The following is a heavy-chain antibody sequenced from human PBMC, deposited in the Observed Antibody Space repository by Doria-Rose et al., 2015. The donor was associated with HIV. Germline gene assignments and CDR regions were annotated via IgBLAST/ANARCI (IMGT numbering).Heavy chain of an antibody. CDR3: AKAPIIGPKYYFYMDV. Sequence: EVQLLESGGGLVQPGRSLRLSCVGSGLSFESYAMHWVRLAPGKGLEWVAGISWDSGAKGNADSVEGRFTISRDNAKKTVYLEMRSLRPEDTAFYYCAKAPIIGPKYYFYMDVWGKGTSVTVSS. D-gene: IGHD3-3*01. J-gene: IGHJ6*03. CDR1: GLSFESYA. CDR2: ISWDSGAK. V-gene: IGHV3-9*01.